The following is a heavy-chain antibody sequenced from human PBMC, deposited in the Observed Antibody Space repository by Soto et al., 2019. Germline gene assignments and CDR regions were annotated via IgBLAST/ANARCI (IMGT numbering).Heavy chain of an antibody. Sequence: GESLKISCKGSGYSFTSYWIGWVRQMPGKGLEWMGIIYPGDSDTRYSPSFQGQITISADKSISTAYLQWSSPKASDTAMYYCARNGINRPPDPSYYGMDVWGQGTTVTVSS. D-gene: IGHD2-8*01. J-gene: IGHJ6*02. V-gene: IGHV5-51*01. CDR3: ARNGINRPPDPSYYGMDV. CDR1: GYSFTSYW. CDR2: IYPGDSDT.